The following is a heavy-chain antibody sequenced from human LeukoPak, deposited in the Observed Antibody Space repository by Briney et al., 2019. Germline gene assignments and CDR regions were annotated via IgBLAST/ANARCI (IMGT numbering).Heavy chain of an antibody. Sequence: GSLRLSCATSGINFRSFANSWVRQPPGKGLEWIGEIHPSGSTNYNPSLKSRVTISVDTSKNQFSLKLSSVTAADTAVYYCARGRLGREWQGGNYYYYYGMDVWGQGTTVTVSS. J-gene: IGHJ6*02. V-gene: IGHV4-34*01. CDR2: IHPSGST. CDR3: ARGRLGREWQGGNYYYYYGMDV. CDR1: GINFRSFA. D-gene: IGHD3-3*01.